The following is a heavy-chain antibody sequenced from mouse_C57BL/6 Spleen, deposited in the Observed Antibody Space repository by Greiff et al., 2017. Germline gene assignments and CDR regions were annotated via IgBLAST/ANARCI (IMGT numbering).Heavy chain of an antibody. J-gene: IGHJ2*01. CDR1: GYTFTDYE. CDR3: TSSSAQATFYFDY. CDR2: IDPETGGT. V-gene: IGHV1-15*01. Sequence: VQLQQSGAELVRPGASVTLSCKASGYTFTDYEMHWVKQTPGHGLEWIGAIDPETGGTAYNQKFKGKAILTADKYSSTAYLELRSLTSEDSASYYCTSSSAQATFYFDYWGQGTTVTVSS. D-gene: IGHD3-2*02.